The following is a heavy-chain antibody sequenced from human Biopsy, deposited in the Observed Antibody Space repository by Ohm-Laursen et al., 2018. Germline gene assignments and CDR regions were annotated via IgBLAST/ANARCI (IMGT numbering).Heavy chain of an antibody. V-gene: IGHV3-66*01. Sequence: SLRLFCAASKFTVRTNSMSWVRLAPGKGLEWVSVIYAGATTYYPDSAKGRFTISRDNSRNTVYLQMDSLRGEDTAVYFCARGSGSGFYFDQWGQGTLVTVSS. J-gene: IGHJ4*02. CDR2: IYAGATT. CDR3: ARGSGSGFYFDQ. CDR1: KFTVRTNS. D-gene: IGHD2-15*01.